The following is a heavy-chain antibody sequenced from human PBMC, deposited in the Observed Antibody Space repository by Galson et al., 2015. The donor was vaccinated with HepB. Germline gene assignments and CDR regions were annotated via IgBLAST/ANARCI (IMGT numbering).Heavy chain of an antibody. CDR2: TRNKANSYTT. V-gene: IGHV3-72*01. J-gene: IGHJ3*02. Sequence: SLRLSCAASGFTFSNHYMDWVRQAPGKGLEWVGRTRNKANSYTTEYAASVKGRFTISRDDSKNSLYLQMNSLKTEDTAVYYCARTNSGSYYPDAFDIWGQGTMVTVSS. CDR1: GFTFSNHY. D-gene: IGHD1-26*01. CDR3: ARTNSGSYYPDAFDI.